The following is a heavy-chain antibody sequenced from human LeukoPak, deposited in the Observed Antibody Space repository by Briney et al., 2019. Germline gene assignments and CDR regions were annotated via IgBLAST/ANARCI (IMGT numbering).Heavy chain of an antibody. D-gene: IGHD3-22*01. CDR1: GFTFSSYA. Sequence: GGSLRLSCAASGFTFSSYAMRWVRQAPGKGLEWVSAISPSSGTFYADSVKGRFTISRDDSKNTLYLQMNSLRAEDTAVYYCARPQSSSGYYWPFDDWGQGTLVTVSS. CDR2: ISPSSGT. CDR3: ARPQSSSGYYWPFDD. J-gene: IGHJ4*02. V-gene: IGHV3-23*01.